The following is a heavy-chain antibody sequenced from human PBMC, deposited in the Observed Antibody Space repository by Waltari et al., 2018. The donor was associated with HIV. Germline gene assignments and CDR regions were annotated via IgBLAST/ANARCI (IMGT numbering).Heavy chain of an antibody. D-gene: IGHD3-22*01. CDR3: ARSTMMGGWYFDL. CDR1: GFTFSSYW. J-gene: IGHJ2*01. Sequence: EVQLVESGGGLVQPGGSLRLSCAASGFTFSSYWMSWVRQAPGKGLEWVDNIKQDGSEKYYVDSVKGRFTISRDNAKNSLYLQMNSLRAEDTAVYYCARSTMMGGWYFDLWGRGTLVTVSS. V-gene: IGHV3-7*04. CDR2: IKQDGSEK.